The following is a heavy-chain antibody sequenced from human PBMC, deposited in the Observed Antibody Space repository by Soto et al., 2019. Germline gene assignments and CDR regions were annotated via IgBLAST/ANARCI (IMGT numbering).Heavy chain of an antibody. J-gene: IGHJ6*02. CDR2: TRNKANSYTT. D-gene: IGHD3-22*01. Sequence: EVQLVESGGGLVQPGGSLRLSCAASGFTFSDHYMDWVRQAPGKVLEWVGRTRNKANSYTTEYAASVKGRFTISRDDSKNSLYLQMNSLKTEDTAVYYCARVTYYYDSSGYYRHDYYYYYGMDVWGQGTTVTVSS. V-gene: IGHV3-72*01. CDR1: GFTFSDHY. CDR3: ARVTYYYDSSGYYRHDYYYYYGMDV.